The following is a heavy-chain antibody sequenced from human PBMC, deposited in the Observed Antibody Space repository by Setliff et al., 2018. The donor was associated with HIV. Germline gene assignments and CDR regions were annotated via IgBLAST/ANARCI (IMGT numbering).Heavy chain of an antibody. CDR1: GFTFSNYS. Sequence: LRLSCAASGFTFSNYSMNWVRQTPGKGLEWVSSISASATYIYYADSVKGRFTISRDNVKNSLYLQMNSLRAEDTAVYYCTKTLFSAVIRGDAFDIWGRGTVVTVSS. CDR3: TKTLFSAVIRGDAFDI. V-gene: IGHV3-21*01. CDR2: ISASATYI. D-gene: IGHD2-21*01. J-gene: IGHJ3*02.